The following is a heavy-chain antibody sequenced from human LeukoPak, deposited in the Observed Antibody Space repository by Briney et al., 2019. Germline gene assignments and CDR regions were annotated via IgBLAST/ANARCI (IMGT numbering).Heavy chain of an antibody. CDR2: ISGSGGST. Sequence: ETLSLTCAVYGGSFSGYFWSWFRQPPGKGLEWVSAISGSGGSTYYADSVKGRFTISRDNSKNTLYLQMNSLRAEDTAVYYCAKAGRGRFGDYFDYWGQGTLVTVSS. CDR1: GGSFSGYF. V-gene: IGHV3-23*01. CDR3: AKAGRGRFGDYFDY. J-gene: IGHJ4*02. D-gene: IGHD3-16*01.